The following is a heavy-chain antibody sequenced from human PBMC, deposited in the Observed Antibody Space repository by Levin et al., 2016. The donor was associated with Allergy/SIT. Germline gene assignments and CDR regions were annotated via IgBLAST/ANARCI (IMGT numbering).Heavy chain of an antibody. Sequence: SETLSLTCTVSGGSISSGGYYWSWIRQHPGKGLEWIGYIYYSGSTYYNPSLKSRVTISVDTSKNQFSLKLSSVTAADTAVYYCARTGGVGIAAAEGAFDIWGQGTMVTVSS. CDR3: ARTGGVGIAAAEGAFDI. V-gene: IGHV4-31*03. J-gene: IGHJ3*02. D-gene: IGHD6-13*01. CDR2: IYYSGST. CDR1: GGSISSGGYY.